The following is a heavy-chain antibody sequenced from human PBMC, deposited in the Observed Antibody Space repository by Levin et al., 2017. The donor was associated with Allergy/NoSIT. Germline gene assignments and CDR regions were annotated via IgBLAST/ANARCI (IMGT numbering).Heavy chain of an antibody. D-gene: IGHD4-17*01. CDR1: GFTFSNYA. CDR2: ISDFGGST. CDR3: AKARRPVTNSFDSHTGAFDI. Sequence: GESLKISCAASGFTFSNYAMHWVRQAPGRGLEWVSAISDFGGSTYYTDSVKGRFTISRDNSRNTLYLQMNSLRAEDTAVYYCAKARRPVTNSFDSHTGAFDIWGQGTMVTVSS. J-gene: IGHJ3*02. V-gene: IGHV3-23*01.